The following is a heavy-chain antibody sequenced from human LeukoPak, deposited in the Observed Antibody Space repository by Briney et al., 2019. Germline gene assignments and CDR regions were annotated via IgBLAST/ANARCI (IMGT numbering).Heavy chain of an antibody. CDR2: IYHSGST. J-gene: IGHJ4*02. V-gene: IGHV4-39*07. CDR1: GGSISSSSYY. CDR3: ARVGSGSSFDY. Sequence: PSETLSLTCTVSGGSISSSSYYWGWIRQPPGKGLEWIGSIYHSGSTYYNPSLKSRVTISVDTSKNQFSLKLSSVTAADTAVYYCARVGSGSSFDYWGQGTLVTVSS. D-gene: IGHD3-10*01.